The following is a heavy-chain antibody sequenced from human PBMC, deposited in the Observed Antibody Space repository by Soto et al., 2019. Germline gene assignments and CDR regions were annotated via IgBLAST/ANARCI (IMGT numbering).Heavy chain of an antibody. V-gene: IGHV3-15*07. CDR3: TTRGFLYVSSGMDV. CDR2: IKRKTDGGTT. CDR1: GFIFSNGW. D-gene: IGHD3-10*02. J-gene: IGHJ6*02. Sequence: EVQLVESGGGLVEPGGSLRLSCAASGFIFSNGWMNWVRQAPGKGLEWVGRIKRKTDGGTTDYAAPVKGRFTISRDDSKNTLYLQMISLETEDSAVYYCTTRGFLYVSSGMDVWGHGTKVTVSS.